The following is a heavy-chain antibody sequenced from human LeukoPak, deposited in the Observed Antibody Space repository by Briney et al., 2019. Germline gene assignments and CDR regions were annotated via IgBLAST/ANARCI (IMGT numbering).Heavy chain of an antibody. J-gene: IGHJ4*02. CDR3: AKGGSTAWTAAEY. CDR1: GFTFSNYA. V-gene: IGHV3-23*01. CDR2: ISNDGRST. D-gene: IGHD2-2*01. Sequence: PGGSLRLSCAASGFTFSNYAMSWVRQAPGKGLEWISSISNDGRSTYYADSVKGRFTISRDNAKNTLSLRMNSLRADDTAVYYCAKGGSTAWTAAEYWGQGTLVTVSS.